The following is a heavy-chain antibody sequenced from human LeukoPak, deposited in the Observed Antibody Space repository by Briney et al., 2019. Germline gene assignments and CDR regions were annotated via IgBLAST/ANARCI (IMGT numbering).Heavy chain of an antibody. V-gene: IGHV5-10-1*01. CDR2: IDPSDSYT. CDR1: GYSLINYW. J-gene: IGHJ4*02. CDR3: ARGLRENNYFDY. Sequence: GESLEISCKGSGYSLINYWIGWVRQMPGKGLGWMGRIDPSDSYTNSSQSFQSHVTISADKSITTVYLQWNSLKASDTAMYYCARGLRENNYFDYWGQGTLVTVSS. D-gene: IGHD2/OR15-2a*01.